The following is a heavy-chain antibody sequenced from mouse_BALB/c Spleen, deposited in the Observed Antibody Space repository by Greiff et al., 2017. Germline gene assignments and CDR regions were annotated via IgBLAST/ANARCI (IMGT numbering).Heavy chain of an antibody. J-gene: IGHJ4*01. CDR3: ARGGGNYYAMDY. V-gene: IGHV14-3*02. Sequence: EVKLMESGAELVKPGASVKLSCTASGFNIKDTYMHWVKQRPEQGLEWIGRIDPANGNTKYDPKFQGKATITADTSSNTAYLQLSSLTSEDTAVYYCARGGGNYYAMDYWGQGTSVTVSS. D-gene: IGHD2-1*01. CDR2: IDPANGNT. CDR1: GFNIKDTY.